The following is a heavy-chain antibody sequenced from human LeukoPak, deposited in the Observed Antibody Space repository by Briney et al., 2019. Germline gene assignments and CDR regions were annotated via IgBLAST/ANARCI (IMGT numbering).Heavy chain of an antibody. CDR1: GFTISNYW. Sequence: QPGGSLRLSCVASGFTISNYWMHWVRQAPGKGLVWVSRINSDGSITTYADSVKGRFTISRDNDKNTMYLQMNSLRDEDTAVYYCATLLPGVWGQRTLVTVSS. CDR3: ATLLPGV. J-gene: IGHJ4*01. D-gene: IGHD1-26*01. V-gene: IGHV3-74*01. CDR2: INSDGSIT.